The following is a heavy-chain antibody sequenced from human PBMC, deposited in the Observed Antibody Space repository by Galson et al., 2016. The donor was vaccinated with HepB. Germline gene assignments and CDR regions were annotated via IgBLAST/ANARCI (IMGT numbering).Heavy chain of an antibody. CDR2: ISDNGGST. CDR1: GFTFSIFA. CDR3: AKGLTTVTTEVDY. D-gene: IGHD4-17*01. J-gene: IGHJ4*02. V-gene: IGHV3-23*01. Sequence: SLRLSCAASGFTFSIFAMNWVRQAPGKGLEWVPGISDNGGSTYYVDSVKGRFTISRDNIKNMLYLQMNSLRAEDTAVYYCAKGLTTVTTEVDYWGQGTLVTVSS.